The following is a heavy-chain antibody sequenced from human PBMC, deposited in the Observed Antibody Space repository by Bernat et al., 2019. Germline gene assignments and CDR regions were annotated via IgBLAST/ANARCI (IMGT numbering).Heavy chain of an antibody. CDR1: GFTFSSYG. J-gene: IGHJ5*02. Sequence: QVQLVESGGGVVQPGRSLRLSCAASGFTFSSYGMHWVRQAPGKGLEWVAVISYEGSNKYYADSVKGRFTISRDNSKNTLYLQMNSLRAEDTAVYYCAKETVKYSYGSNWFDPWGQGTLVTVSS. CDR3: AKETVKYSYGSNWFDP. V-gene: IGHV3-30*18. D-gene: IGHD5-18*01. CDR2: ISYEGSNK.